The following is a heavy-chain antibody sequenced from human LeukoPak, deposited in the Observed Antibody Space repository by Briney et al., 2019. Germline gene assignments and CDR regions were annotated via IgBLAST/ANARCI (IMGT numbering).Heavy chain of an antibody. CDR1: GGSISGGSYY. V-gene: IGHV4-61*02. CDR2: IYTSGST. Sequence: PSETLSLTCTVSGGSISGGSYYWSWIRQPAGKGLGWIGRIYTSGSTNYNPSLKSRVTISVDTSKNQFSLKLSSVTAADTAVYYCARGSAEFDYWGQGTLVTVSS. D-gene: IGHD6-13*01. CDR3: ARGSAEFDY. J-gene: IGHJ4*02.